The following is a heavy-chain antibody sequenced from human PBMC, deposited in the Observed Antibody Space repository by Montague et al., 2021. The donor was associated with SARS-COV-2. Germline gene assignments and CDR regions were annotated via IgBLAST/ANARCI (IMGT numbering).Heavy chain of an antibody. J-gene: IGHJ4*02. CDR1: GFTFDDYA. CDR2: ISWNSGSI. Sequence: SLRLSCAASGFTFDDYAMHWVRQAPGKGLEWVSGISWNSGSIGYADSVKGRFTISRDNAKNSLYLQMNSLRAEDTALYHCAKLAAYYYDSSVQDYWGQGTLVTVSS. D-gene: IGHD3-22*01. CDR3: AKLAAYYYDSSVQDY. V-gene: IGHV3-9*01.